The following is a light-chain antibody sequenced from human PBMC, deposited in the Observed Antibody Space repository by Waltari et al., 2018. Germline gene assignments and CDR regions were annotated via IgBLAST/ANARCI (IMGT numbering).Light chain of an antibody. CDR1: QSVYSN. Sequence: EIVMTQSPATLSVSPGERATLSCKASQSVYSNLAWYQQKPGQAPRLLIYDASTRATGIPARFTGRGSGTEFTRTISSLQSEDSAVYSCQQYNRWPPSTCGQGTRLEIK. CDR2: DAS. J-gene: IGKJ5*01. CDR3: QQYNRWPPST. V-gene: IGKV3D-15*01.